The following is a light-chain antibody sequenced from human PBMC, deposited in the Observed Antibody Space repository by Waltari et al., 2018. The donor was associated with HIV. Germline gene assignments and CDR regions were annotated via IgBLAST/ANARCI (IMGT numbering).Light chain of an antibody. CDR3: SSYTSSSFVV. CDR2: EVS. V-gene: IGLV2-18*02. J-gene: IGLJ2*01. Sequence: QSALTQPPSVPGSPGQSVTISCTGTSSDVGSSNRVSWYQQPPGPAPKLMIYEVSNRPSGVPDRFSGSKSGNTASLTISGLQAEDEADYYCSSYTSSSFVVFGGGTRLTVL. CDR1: SSDVGSSNR.